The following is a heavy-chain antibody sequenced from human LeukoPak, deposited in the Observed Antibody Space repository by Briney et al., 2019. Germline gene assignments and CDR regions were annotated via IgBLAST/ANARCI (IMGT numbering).Heavy chain of an antibody. CDR2: TNPNSGGT. D-gene: IGHD2-2*02. Sequence: ASVKVSCKASGYTFTGYYMHWVRQAPGQGLEWMGWTNPNSGGTNYAQKFQGRVTMTRDTSISTAYMELSRLRSDDTAVYYCARDWGCSSTSCYIPLYYFDYWGQGTLVTVSS. J-gene: IGHJ4*02. V-gene: IGHV1-2*02. CDR3: ARDWGCSSTSCYIPLYYFDY. CDR1: GYTFTGYY.